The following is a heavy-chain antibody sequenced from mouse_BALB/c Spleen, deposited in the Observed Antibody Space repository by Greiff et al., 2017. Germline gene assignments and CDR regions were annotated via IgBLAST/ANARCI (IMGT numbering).Heavy chain of an antibody. V-gene: IGHV2-4-1*01. Sequence: VQLQESGPGLVQPSQSLSITCTVSGFSLTSYGVHWVRQSPGKGLEWLGVIWSGGSTDYNAAFISRLSISKDNSKSQVFFKMNSLQADDTAIYYCARNCYGSSYVGFAYWGQGTLVTVSA. D-gene: IGHD1-1*01. CDR3: ARNCYGSSYVGFAY. CDR1: GFSLTSYG. J-gene: IGHJ3*01. CDR2: IWSGGST.